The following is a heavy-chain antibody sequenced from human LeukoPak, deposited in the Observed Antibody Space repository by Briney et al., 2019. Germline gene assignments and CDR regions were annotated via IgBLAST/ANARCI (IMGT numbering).Heavy chain of an antibody. D-gene: IGHD2/OR15-2a*01. CDR1: GFTFSSYA. J-gene: IGHJ6*02. V-gene: IGHV3-30-3*01. CDR3: ARDSNIVPSVGPHYYYGMDV. Sequence: GRSLRLSCAASGFTFSSYAMHWVRQAPGKGLEWVAVISYDGSNKYYADSVKGRFTISRDNSKNTLYLQMNSLRAEDTAVYYCARDSNIVPSVGPHYYYGMDVWGQGTTVTVSS. CDR2: ISYDGSNK.